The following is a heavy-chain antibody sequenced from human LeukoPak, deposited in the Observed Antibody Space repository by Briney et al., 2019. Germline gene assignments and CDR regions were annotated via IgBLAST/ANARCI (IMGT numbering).Heavy chain of an antibody. CDR2: INSDGSST. CDR3: ARGGVSSDPGAFDY. J-gene: IGHJ4*02. D-gene: IGHD1-26*01. Sequence: GGSLRLSCAASGFTFSSYWMHWVRQAPGKGLVWVSRINSDGSSTSYADSVKGRFTISRDNAKNTLYLQMNSLRAEDTAVYYCARGGVSSDPGAFDYWGQGTLVAVSS. CDR1: GFTFSSYW. V-gene: IGHV3-74*01.